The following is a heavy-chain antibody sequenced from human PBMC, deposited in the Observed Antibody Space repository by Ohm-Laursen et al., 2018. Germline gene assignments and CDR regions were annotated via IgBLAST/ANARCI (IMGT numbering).Heavy chain of an antibody. Sequence: SLRLSCSASGFTFSSYEMNWVRQTPGKGLECVGNINQDGTGTYYMDSLKGRFTISRDNAKNLLYLQLNSLRAEDTGVYYCANYDPWSGYSFHSWGQGALVTVSS. CDR1: GFTFSSYE. CDR2: INQDGTGT. D-gene: IGHD3-3*01. V-gene: IGHV3-7*01. J-gene: IGHJ4*02. CDR3: ANYDPWSGYSFHS.